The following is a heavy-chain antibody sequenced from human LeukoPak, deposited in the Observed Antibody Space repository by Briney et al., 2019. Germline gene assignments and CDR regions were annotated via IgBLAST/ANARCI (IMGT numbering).Heavy chain of an antibody. CDR2: IMQDGSEK. Sequence: GESLRLSCAASGFTFSSYWMSWVRQAPGKGLEWVANIMQDGSEKYYVDSVKGRFTISRDNAKNSLYLQMNSLRAEDTAVYYCARDLTVYYYDSSGLEHWGQGTLVTVSS. V-gene: IGHV3-7*04. D-gene: IGHD3-22*01. CDR1: GFTFSSYW. CDR3: ARDLTVYYYDSSGLEH. J-gene: IGHJ1*01.